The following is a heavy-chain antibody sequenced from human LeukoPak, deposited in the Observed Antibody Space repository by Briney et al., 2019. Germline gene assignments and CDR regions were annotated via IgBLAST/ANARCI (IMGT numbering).Heavy chain of an antibody. CDR1: GGSISSSSYY. J-gene: IGHJ4*02. V-gene: IGHV4-39*07. D-gene: IGHD3-10*01. Sequence: SETLSLTCTVSGGSISSSSYYWGWIRQPPGKGLEWIGCIYYSGSTYYNPSLKSRVTISVDTSKNQFSLKMSSVTAADTAVYYCARGRRLLWFGEYFDYWGQGTLVTVSS. CDR2: IYYSGST. CDR3: ARGRRLLWFGEYFDY.